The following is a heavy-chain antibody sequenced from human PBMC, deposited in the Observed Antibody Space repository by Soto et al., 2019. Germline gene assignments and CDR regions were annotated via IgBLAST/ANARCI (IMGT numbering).Heavy chain of an antibody. D-gene: IGHD6-19*01. V-gene: IGHV3-23*01. J-gene: IGHJ4*02. Sequence: EVQVLESGGGLVQPGGSLRLSCTASGFTFSIYAMSWVRQAPGQGLEWVSGISGSGTRYADSVKGRFTRSRDNSNNTLSLQMNSLRADDTAVYYCEKVHGSGWFIDYWGQGTLVTVSS. CDR1: GFTFSIYA. CDR2: ISGSGT. CDR3: EKVHGSGWFIDY.